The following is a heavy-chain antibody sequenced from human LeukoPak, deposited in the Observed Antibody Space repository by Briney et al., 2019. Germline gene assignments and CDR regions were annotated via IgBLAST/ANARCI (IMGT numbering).Heavy chain of an antibody. CDR2: INQDGSEK. CDR3: ARGPTSSVYYYYYMDV. CDR1: GFTFSSYW. D-gene: IGHD6-6*01. V-gene: IGHV3-7*01. J-gene: IGHJ6*03. Sequence: GGSLRLSCAASGFTFSSYWMSWVRQAPGKGLEWVANINQDGSEKYYVDSVKGRFTISRDNAKNSLYLQMSTLRAEDTAVFYCARGPTSSVYYYYYMDVWGKGTTVTVSS.